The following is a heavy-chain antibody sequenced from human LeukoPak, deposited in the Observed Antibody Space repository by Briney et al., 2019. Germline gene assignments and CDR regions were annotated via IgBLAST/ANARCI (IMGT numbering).Heavy chain of an antibody. Sequence: SETLSLTCAVYGGSFSGYYWSWIRQPPGKGLEWIGEINHSGSTNYNPSLKSRVTISVYTSKNQFFLKLSSVTAADTAVYYCARGRTAATYYYYYYGMDVWGQGTTVTVSS. D-gene: IGHD2-15*01. CDR3: ARGRTAATYYYYYYGMDV. CDR2: INHSGST. J-gene: IGHJ6*02. V-gene: IGHV4-34*01. CDR1: GGSFSGYY.